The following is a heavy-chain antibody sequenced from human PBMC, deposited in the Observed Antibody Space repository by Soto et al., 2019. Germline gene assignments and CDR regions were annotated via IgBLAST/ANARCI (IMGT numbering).Heavy chain of an antibody. V-gene: IGHV3-33*01. CDR1: GFTFSSYG. J-gene: IGHJ3*02. CDR3: ARGYYYDSSGYPWGI. CDR2: IWYDGSNK. Sequence: QVQLVESGGGVVQPGRSLRLSCAASGFTFSSYGMHWVRQAPGKGLEWVAVIWYDGSNKYYADSVKGRFTISRDNSKNTLYLQMNSLRAEDTAVYYCARGYYYDSSGYPWGIWGQGTMVTASS. D-gene: IGHD3-22*01.